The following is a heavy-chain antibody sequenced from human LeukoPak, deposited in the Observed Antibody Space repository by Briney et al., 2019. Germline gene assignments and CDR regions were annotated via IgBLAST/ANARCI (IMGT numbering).Heavy chain of an antibody. Sequence: GGSLRLSCVASGFHFRTYGMSWVRQAPGKGLEWVSGIPAGGSNTYYADSVKGRFTISRDNTENTLHLQMNSLRAEDTAVYYCAKDSQHYDFWSRYKQYDYHYMDVWGKGTTVTVSS. V-gene: IGHV3-23*01. CDR1: GFHFRTYG. J-gene: IGHJ6*03. CDR2: IPAGGSNT. CDR3: AKDSQHYDFWSRYKQYDYHYMDV. D-gene: IGHD3-3*01.